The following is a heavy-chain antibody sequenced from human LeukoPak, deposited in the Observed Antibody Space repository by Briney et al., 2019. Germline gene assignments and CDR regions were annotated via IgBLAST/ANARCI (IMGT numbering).Heavy chain of an antibody. Sequence: GASVKVSCKASGYTFTGYYMHWVRQAPGQGLEWMGWINPNSGGTNYAQKFQGRVTMTRDTSISTAYMELSRLRSDDTAVYYCARDPNPELYYYDSSGYRSGFRFDPWGQGTLVTVSS. CDR1: GYTFTGYY. V-gene: IGHV1-2*02. D-gene: IGHD3-22*01. J-gene: IGHJ5*02. CDR2: INPNSGGT. CDR3: ARDPNPELYYYDSSGYRSGFRFDP.